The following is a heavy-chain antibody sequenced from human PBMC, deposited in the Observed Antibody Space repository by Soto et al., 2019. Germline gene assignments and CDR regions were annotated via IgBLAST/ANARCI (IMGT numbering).Heavy chain of an antibody. V-gene: IGHV3-9*01. CDR1: GFTFDDYA. CDR3: AKAGQWLVPHYFDY. D-gene: IGHD6-19*01. J-gene: IGHJ4*02. Sequence: GGSLRLSCAASGFTFDDYAMHWVRQAPGKGLEWVSGISWNSGSIGYADSVKGRFTISRDNAKNSLYLQMNSLRAEDTALYYCAKAGQWLVPHYFDYWGQGTLVTVSS. CDR2: ISWNSGSI.